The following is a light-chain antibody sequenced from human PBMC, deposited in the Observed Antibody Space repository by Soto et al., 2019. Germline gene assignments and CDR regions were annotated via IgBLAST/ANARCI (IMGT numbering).Light chain of an antibody. V-gene: IGKV3-20*01. CDR2: GAS. CDR3: IQYGSAPST. Sequence: EIVLTQSPGTLSLSPGERATLSCRASQSVSSSYLAWYQQKPGQAPRPLIYGASSRATGIPDRFSGSGSGTDFTLTISRLEPEDSAVYYCIQYGSAPSTFGQGTKLEI. CDR1: QSVSSSY. J-gene: IGKJ2*01.